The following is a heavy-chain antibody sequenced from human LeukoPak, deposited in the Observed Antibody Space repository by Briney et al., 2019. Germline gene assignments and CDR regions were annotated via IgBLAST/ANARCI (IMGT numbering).Heavy chain of an antibody. CDR1: GHSLIPYY. J-gene: IGHJ4*02. Sequence: ASETLSLTCTVSGHSLIPYYWSCIRQPPGKGLEWIGYMYYSGSTNYNPSLKSRVTISVDKSRNQFSLTLSSVTAADTAVYYCARHSRGYDSEFGYWGQGTLVTVSS. CDR2: MYYSGST. D-gene: IGHD5-12*01. CDR3: ARHSRGYDSEFGY. V-gene: IGHV4-59*08.